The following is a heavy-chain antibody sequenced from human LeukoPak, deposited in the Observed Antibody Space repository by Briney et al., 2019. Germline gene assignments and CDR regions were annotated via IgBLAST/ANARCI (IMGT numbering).Heavy chain of an antibody. V-gene: IGHV1-2*02. CDR2: NDPNSGGT. J-gene: IGHJ2*01. D-gene: IGHD3-16*02. CDR1: GYTFTVNH. Sequence: GASVKVSCKASGYTFTVNHVHWVRQAPGQGLEWMGWNDPNSGGTKYAQKFHDRVAMTSDTSISTAYMELSGLRSDDTAVYFCAREADIVSFDLWGRGTLVTVSS. CDR3: AREADIVSFDL.